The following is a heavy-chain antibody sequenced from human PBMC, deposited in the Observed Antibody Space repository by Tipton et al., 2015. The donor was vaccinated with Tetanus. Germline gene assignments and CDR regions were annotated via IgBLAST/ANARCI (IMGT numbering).Heavy chain of an antibody. CDR1: GASISTSRRFD. J-gene: IGHJ5*02. CDR3: ARHLYGYWFDP. V-gene: IGHV4-39*02. Sequence: TLSLTCTVSGASISTSRRFDWGWIRQPPGKGLEWIASIYFKGDTYYSPSLKSRLTIAVDTSQNLFSLTLTSVTAADTAIYYCARHLYGYWFDPWGQGAQVTVSS. D-gene: IGHD3-10*01. CDR2: IYFKGDT.